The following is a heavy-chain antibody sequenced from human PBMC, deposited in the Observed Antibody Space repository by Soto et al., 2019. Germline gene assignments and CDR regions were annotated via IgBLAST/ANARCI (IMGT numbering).Heavy chain of an antibody. V-gene: IGHV3-21*01. D-gene: IGHD3-22*01. CDR2: ITSSSSYI. CDR1: GFTFSLYS. J-gene: IGHJ4*02. CDR3: VRARSTDSRPDY. Sequence: EVQLVESGGGLVKPGGSLRLSCAASGFTFSLYSMIWVRQAPGKGVEWVASITSSSSYIYYEDSLKGRFTISRDNAKNSLFLQLDSLRAEDTAVYFCVRARSTDSRPDYWGQGTLVTVSS.